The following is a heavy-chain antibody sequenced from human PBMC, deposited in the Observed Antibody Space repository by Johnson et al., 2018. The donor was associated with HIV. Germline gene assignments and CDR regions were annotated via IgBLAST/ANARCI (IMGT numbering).Heavy chain of an antibody. J-gene: IGHJ3*02. CDR1: GFTFSSYA. CDR3: ARERGYFGNPAFDI. Sequence: QVQLVESGGDVVQPGRSLRLSCTASGFTFSSYALHWVRQAPGKGLEWLAVLSYDGSNKFYADSVTGRFTISRDNSKNTLYLQMNSLRTEDTAMYYCARERGYFGNPAFDIWGQGTMVTVSS. CDR2: LSYDGSNK. V-gene: IGHV3-30-3*01. D-gene: IGHD4-23*01.